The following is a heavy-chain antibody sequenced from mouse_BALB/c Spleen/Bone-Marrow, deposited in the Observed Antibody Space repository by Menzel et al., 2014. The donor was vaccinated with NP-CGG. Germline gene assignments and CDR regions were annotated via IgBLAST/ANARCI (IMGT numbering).Heavy chain of an antibody. J-gene: IGHJ2*01. Sequence: QVQLQQSGAELVKPGASVKLSCKASGYTFTSYWMHWVKQRPGQGLEWIGEINPSNGRTNYNEKFKSKATLTVDKSSSTAYMQLNSLTSEDSAVYYCARGTFDYWGQGTTLTVSS. CDR1: GYTFTSYW. V-gene: IGHV1S81*02. CDR3: ARGTFDY. CDR2: INPSNGRT.